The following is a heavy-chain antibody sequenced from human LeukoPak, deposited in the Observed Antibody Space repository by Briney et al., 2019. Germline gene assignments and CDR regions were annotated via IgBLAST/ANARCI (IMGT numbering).Heavy chain of an antibody. CDR2: IYYSGST. J-gene: IGHJ3*02. Sequence: SETLSLTCTVSGGSISSYYWSWIRQPPGKGLEWIGYIYYSGSTNYNPSLKSRVTISVDTSKNQFSLKLSSVTAADTAVYYCARDYGSGSYINFHDAFDIWGQGTMVTVSS. D-gene: IGHD3-10*01. CDR3: ARDYGSGSYINFHDAFDI. V-gene: IGHV4-59*01. CDR1: GGSISSYY.